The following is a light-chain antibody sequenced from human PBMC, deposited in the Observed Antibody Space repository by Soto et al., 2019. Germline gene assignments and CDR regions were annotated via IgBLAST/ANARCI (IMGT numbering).Light chain of an antibody. Sequence: EIVLTQSPGTLSLSPGERATLSCRASQSVSSSFLAWYQQKPGQAPRLLIYGASSRATGIPDRFSGSGSGTDVTLTISRLEPEDFAVYLCQEYDTSPWTFGPGTKVEVK. CDR2: GAS. V-gene: IGKV3-20*01. CDR3: QEYDTSPWT. J-gene: IGKJ1*01. CDR1: QSVSSSF.